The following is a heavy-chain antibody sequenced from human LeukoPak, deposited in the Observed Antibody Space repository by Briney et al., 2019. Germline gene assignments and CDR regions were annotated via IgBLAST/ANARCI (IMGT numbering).Heavy chain of an antibody. D-gene: IGHD1-1*01. CDR1: GFTFSSYW. CDR3: AKSAQQYYYYHMDV. CDR2: INSDGSSI. J-gene: IGHJ6*03. V-gene: IGHV3-74*01. Sequence: GGSLRLSCAASGFTFSSYWMHWVRQVPGKGLVWVSRINSDGSSISYADSVKGRFTISRDNAKNTLYLQMNSLRAEDMALYYCAKSAQQYYYYHMDVWGKGTMVTVSS.